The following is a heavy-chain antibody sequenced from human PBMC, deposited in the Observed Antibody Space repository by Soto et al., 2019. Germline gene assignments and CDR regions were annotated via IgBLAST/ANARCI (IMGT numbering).Heavy chain of an antibody. Sequence: SETLSLTCTVSGESIATGAFYWSWIRLQSGKGPEWIGSIFYAGDTYYNPSLKSRVEISLDGSQNQCSLNLRSVTAADTAVYYGAREGDYRTWFEPWGPGTRVTVSS. D-gene: IGHD4-17*01. V-gene: IGHV4-31*03. J-gene: IGHJ5*02. CDR1: GESIATGAFY. CDR3: AREGDYRTWFEP. CDR2: IFYAGDT.